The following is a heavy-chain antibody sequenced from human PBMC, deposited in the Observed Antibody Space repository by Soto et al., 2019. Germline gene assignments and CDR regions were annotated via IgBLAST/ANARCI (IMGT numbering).Heavy chain of an antibody. V-gene: IGHV4-34*01. CDR1: GGSFSGYY. J-gene: IGHJ6*03. D-gene: IGHD3-10*01. Sequence: QVQLQQWGAGLLKPSETLSLTCAVYGGSFSGYYWSWIRQPPGKGLEWIGEINHSGSTNYNPSLKSRVTISVDTSKNQFSLKLSSVTVADTAVYYCARALGGVTMVRGVKYYYYYMDVWGKGTTVTVSS. CDR3: ARALGGVTMVRGVKYYYYYMDV. CDR2: INHSGST.